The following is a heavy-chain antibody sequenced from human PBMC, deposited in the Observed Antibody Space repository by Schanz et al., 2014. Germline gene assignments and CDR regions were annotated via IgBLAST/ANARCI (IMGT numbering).Heavy chain of an antibody. D-gene: IGHD3-10*01. J-gene: IGHJ6*02. V-gene: IGHV3-53*04. CDR1: GFTVSNSY. Sequence: EVQLVESGGGVVQPGRSLRISCAASGFTVSNSYIHWVRQAPGKGLEWVSTIYSSGSTYYADSVRGRFTISRDNSMNTVYLQMNSLRSDDAAVYYCARAQGVIRLYYGVDVWGQGTTVTVSS. CDR3: ARAQGVIRLYYGVDV. CDR2: IYSSGST.